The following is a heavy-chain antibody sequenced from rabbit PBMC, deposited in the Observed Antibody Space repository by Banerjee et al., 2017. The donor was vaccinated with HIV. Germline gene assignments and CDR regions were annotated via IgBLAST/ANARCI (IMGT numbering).Heavy chain of an antibody. CDR3: ARGSAGNL. D-gene: IGHD4-2*01. CDR2: IDAGSTGNT. Sequence: QSLEESGGDLVKPGASLTLTCTASGFDFSSNVMCWVRQAPGKGPEWIACIDAGSTGNTYYVSWAKGRFTISKTSSTTVTLQMTSLTAADTATYFCARGSAGNLWGPGTLVTVS. V-gene: IGHV1S40*01. CDR1: GFDFSSNV. J-gene: IGHJ4*01.